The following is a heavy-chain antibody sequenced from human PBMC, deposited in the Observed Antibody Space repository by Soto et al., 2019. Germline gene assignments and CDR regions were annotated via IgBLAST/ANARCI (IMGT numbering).Heavy chain of an antibody. J-gene: IGHJ4*02. Sequence: TASGDTLNICAVSWVRQAPGQGLERMGGIIPIFGTANYAQKFQGRVTITADESTSTAYMELSSLRSEDTAVYSCARDAPMRWGWGTLVTVSS. CDR3: ARDAPMR. V-gene: IGHV1-69*01. CDR2: IIPIFGTA. CDR1: GDTLNICA.